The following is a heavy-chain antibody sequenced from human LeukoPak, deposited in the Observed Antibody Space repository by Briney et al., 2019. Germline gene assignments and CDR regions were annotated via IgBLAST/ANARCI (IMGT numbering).Heavy chain of an antibody. J-gene: IGHJ4*02. V-gene: IGHV4-59*02. Sequence: SETLSLTCSVSGASVTSSYWTWVRLPLGRGLEWIGYIYYTGYTNYNPSLKSRVTISLDIYTNQLSLELISVTAADTAIYYCARAPIGSIDYWGPGALVTVSS. CDR2: IYYTGYT. CDR3: ARAPIGSIDY. D-gene: IGHD1-1*01. CDR1: GASVTSSY.